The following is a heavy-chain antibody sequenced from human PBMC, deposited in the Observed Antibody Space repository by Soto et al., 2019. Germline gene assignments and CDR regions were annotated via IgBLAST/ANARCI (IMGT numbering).Heavy chain of an antibody. Sequence: EVQLLESGGGLVHLGGSLRLSCAASGFTFTRYALSWVRQAPGKGLEWVSTFSGPGGGTYYADSVKGRFTISRDNAKNSMYLQMDSLRGEDTAVYYCVRGGSNYASWGQGTLVTVSS. D-gene: IGHD4-4*01. CDR2: FSGPGGGT. CDR1: GFTFTRYA. J-gene: IGHJ5*02. CDR3: VRGGSNYAS. V-gene: IGHV3-23*01.